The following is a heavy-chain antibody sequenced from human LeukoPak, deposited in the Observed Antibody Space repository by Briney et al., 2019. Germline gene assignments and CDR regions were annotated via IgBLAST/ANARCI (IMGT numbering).Heavy chain of an antibody. CDR3: ARERIAVAGYYFDY. V-gene: IGHV1-69*04. Sequence: SVKVSCKASGGTFSSYAISWVRQAPGQGLEWIGRIIPILGIANYAQKFQGRVTITADKSTSTAYMELSSLRSEDTAVYYCARERIAVAGYYFDYWGQGTLVTVSS. J-gene: IGHJ4*02. CDR1: GGTFSSYA. CDR2: IIPILGIA. D-gene: IGHD6-19*01.